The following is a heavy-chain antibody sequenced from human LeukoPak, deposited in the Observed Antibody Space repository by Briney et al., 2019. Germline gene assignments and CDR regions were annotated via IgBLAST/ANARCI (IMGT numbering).Heavy chain of an antibody. V-gene: IGHV3-72*01. Sequence: GGSLRLSCAASGFTFSSYAMSWVRQAPGKGLEWVGRTRNKANSYTTEYAASVKGRFTISRDDSKNSLYLQMNSLKTEDTAVYYCARGGLNYYGSGRVYYYYGMDVWGQGTTVTVSS. CDR3: ARGGLNYYGSGRVYYYYGMDV. D-gene: IGHD3-10*01. CDR2: TRNKANSYTT. J-gene: IGHJ6*02. CDR1: GFTFSSYA.